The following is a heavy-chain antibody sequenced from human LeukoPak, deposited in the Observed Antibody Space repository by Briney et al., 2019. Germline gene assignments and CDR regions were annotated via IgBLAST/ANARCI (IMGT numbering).Heavy chain of an antibody. Sequence: GGSLRLSCAASGFTFSSYGMHWVRQAPGKGLEWVAVISDDGSNKYYADSVKGRFTISRDKSKNTLYLQMNSLRAEDTAVYYCARVSLLWFGESHRDAFDIWGQGTMVTVSS. V-gene: IGHV3-30*03. CDR3: ARVSLLWFGESHRDAFDI. CDR1: GFTFSSYG. CDR2: ISDDGSNK. J-gene: IGHJ3*02. D-gene: IGHD3-10*01.